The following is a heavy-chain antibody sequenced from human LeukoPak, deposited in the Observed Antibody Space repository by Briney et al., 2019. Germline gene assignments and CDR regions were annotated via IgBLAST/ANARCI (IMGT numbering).Heavy chain of an antibody. J-gene: IGHJ4*02. V-gene: IGHV1-69*05. Sequence: SVKVSCKASGGTFSSYAISWVRQAPGQGLEWMGRIIPIFGAANYAQKFQGRVTITTDESTSTAYMELSSLRSEDTAVYYCASYPHYGDYYRLDYWGQGTLVTVSS. CDR3: ASYPHYGDYYRLDY. D-gene: IGHD4-17*01. CDR1: GGTFSSYA. CDR2: IIPIFGAA.